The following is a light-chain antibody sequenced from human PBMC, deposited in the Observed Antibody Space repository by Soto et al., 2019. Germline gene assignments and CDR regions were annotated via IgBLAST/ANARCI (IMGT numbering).Light chain of an antibody. CDR2: GAS. V-gene: IGKV3-20*01. CDR3: QYYSGSQT. J-gene: IGKJ4*01. Sequence: EIVLTQSPGTLSLSPGERATLSCRASQSVNSLYLAWYQQKPGQAPRLLIYGASSRATGIPDRFSGSGCGTDFTLTISRLEPEDFAVYYCQYYSGSQTFGGGTKVEIK. CDR1: QSVNSLY.